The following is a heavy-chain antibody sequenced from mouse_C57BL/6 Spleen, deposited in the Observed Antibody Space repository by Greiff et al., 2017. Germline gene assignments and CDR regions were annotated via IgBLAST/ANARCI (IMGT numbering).Heavy chain of an antibody. CDR1: GYTFTSYN. J-gene: IGHJ4*01. Sequence: QVQLQQSGAELVRPGASVKMSCTASGYTFTSYNMPWVKQTPRQGLEWIGTITPGNGDTSYHQKVKGKATLTVDKSSSTAYMQLSSLTSEDSAVYFCARGDGYYGENAMDYWGQGTSVTVSS. V-gene: IGHV1-12*01. CDR2: ITPGNGDT. D-gene: IGHD2-3*01. CDR3: ARGDGYYGENAMDY.